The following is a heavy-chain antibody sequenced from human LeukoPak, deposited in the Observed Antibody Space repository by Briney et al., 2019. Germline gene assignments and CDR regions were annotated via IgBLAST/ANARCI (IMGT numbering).Heavy chain of an antibody. D-gene: IGHD3-10*01. CDR2: INPDGSTT. Sequence: TGGSLRLSCAASGFTFSNYWMHWVRQDPGKGLVWVSFINPDGSTTNYADSVKGRFTISRDNAKNALYLQMNSLRAEDTAVYYCAKDLHYGSADYWGQGTLVTMSS. CDR3: AKDLHYGSADY. CDR1: GFTFSNYW. J-gene: IGHJ4*02. V-gene: IGHV3-74*01.